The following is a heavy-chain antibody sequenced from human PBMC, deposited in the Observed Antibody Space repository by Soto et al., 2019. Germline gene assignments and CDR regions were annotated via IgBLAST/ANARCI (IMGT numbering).Heavy chain of an antibody. J-gene: IGHJ4*02. CDR2: IYYSGST. D-gene: IGHD2-2*01. CDR3: ARQGDIVVVPAANFDY. CDR1: GGSISSSSYY. V-gene: IGHV4-39*01. Sequence: QLQLQESGPGLVKPSETLSLTCTVSGGSISSSSYYWGWIRQPPGKGLEWIGSIYYSGSTYYNPSLKSRVTISVDTSNNQFSLKLSSVTAADTAVYYCARQGDIVVVPAANFDYWGQGPLVTVSS.